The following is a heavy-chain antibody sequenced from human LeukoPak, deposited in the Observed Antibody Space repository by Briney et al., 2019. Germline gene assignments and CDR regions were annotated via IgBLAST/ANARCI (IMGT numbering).Heavy chain of an antibody. V-gene: IGHV3-74*01. J-gene: IGHJ3*02. CDR3: ARDEDWSGYYGAFDI. D-gene: IGHD3-3*01. Sequence: GGSLRLSCAASGFTFSSYWMHWVRQAPGKGLVWVSRINSDGSSTSYADSVKGRFTISRDNAKNTPYLQMNSLRAEDTAVYYCARDEDWSGYYGAFDIWGQGTMVTVSS. CDR1: GFTFSSYW. CDR2: INSDGSST.